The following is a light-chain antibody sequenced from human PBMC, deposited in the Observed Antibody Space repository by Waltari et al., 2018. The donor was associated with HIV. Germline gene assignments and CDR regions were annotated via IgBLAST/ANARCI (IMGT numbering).Light chain of an antibody. Sequence: GGYNYVSWYQQHPGKAPKLMIYDVSNRPSGVSNRFSGSKSGNTASLTISGLQAEDEADYYCSSYTSSSTPYVVFGGGTKLTVL. CDR2: DVS. J-gene: IGLJ2*01. V-gene: IGLV2-14*03. CDR3: SSYTSSSTPYVV. CDR1: GGYNY.